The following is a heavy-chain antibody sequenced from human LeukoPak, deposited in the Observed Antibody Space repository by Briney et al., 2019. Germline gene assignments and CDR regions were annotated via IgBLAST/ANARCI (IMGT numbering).Heavy chain of an antibody. D-gene: IGHD3-22*01. CDR3: ARSGSITMIQKGTNDY. CDR2: ISSSGSTI. Sequence: PGGSLRLSCAASGFTFSDYYMSWIRQAPGKRLEWVSYISSSGSTIYYADSVKGRFTISRDNAKNSLYLQMNSLRAEDTAVYYCARSGSITMIQKGTNDYWGQGTLVTVSS. V-gene: IGHV3-11*01. J-gene: IGHJ4*02. CDR1: GFTFSDYY.